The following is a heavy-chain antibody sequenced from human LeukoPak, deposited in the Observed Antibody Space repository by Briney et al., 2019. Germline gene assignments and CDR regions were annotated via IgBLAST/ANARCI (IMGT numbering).Heavy chain of an antibody. D-gene: IGHD2-8*01. J-gene: IGHJ6*03. CDR2: ISPYNGYT. CDR3: ARFPGYRRLIQYYYYMDV. Sequence: GASVKVSCKASGDTISNYGINWVRQPPGQGLEWMGWISPYNGYTNYARVFQDRLTMTTDTSTSTAYMELRSLRSDDMAVYYCARFPGYRRLIQYYYYMDVWGKGTTVTVSS. CDR1: GDTISNYG. V-gene: IGHV1-18*03.